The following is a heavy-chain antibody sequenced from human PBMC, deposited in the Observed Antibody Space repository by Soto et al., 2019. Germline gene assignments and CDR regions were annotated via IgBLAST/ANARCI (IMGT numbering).Heavy chain of an antibody. Sequence: GGSLRLSCAASGFTFSNYGMHWVRQAPDKGLEWVAVIWSDGSRKSYADSVKGRFTISRDDSKKTLYLEMSSLRVDDTAVYYCARVGSSIAVRPFDYWGQGT. J-gene: IGHJ4*02. V-gene: IGHV3-33*01. CDR1: GFTFSNYG. CDR2: IWSDGSRK. D-gene: IGHD6-6*01. CDR3: ARVGSSIAVRPFDY.